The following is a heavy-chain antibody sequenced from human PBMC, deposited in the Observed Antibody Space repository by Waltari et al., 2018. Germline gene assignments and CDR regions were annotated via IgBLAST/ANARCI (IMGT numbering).Heavy chain of an antibody. D-gene: IGHD5-12*01. CDR1: GGSISSSNW. V-gene: IGHV4-4*02. Sequence: QVQLQESGPGLVKPSGTLSLTCAVSGGSISSSNWWSWVRLPSGKGLEWIGEIYHSGSTNYNPSLKSRVTISVDKSKNQFSLKLSSVTAADTAVYYCARDRGDGYNLGRSVDAFDIWGQGTMVTVSS. J-gene: IGHJ3*02. CDR3: ARDRGDGYNLGRSVDAFDI. CDR2: IYHSGST.